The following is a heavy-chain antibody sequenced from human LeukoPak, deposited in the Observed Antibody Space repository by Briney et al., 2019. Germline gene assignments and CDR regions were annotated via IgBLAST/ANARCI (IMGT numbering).Heavy chain of an antibody. J-gene: IGHJ4*02. CDR3: ARDHLPDAIHYFDY. Sequence: SGGSLRLSCAASGFTFSSYAMHWVRQAPGKGLEWVAVISNDGSNKYYADSVKGRFTISRDNSKNTLYLQMNSLRAEDTAVYYCARDHLPDAIHYFDYWGQGTLVTASS. CDR2: ISNDGSNK. V-gene: IGHV3-30-3*01. CDR1: GFTFSSYA. D-gene: IGHD2-2*01.